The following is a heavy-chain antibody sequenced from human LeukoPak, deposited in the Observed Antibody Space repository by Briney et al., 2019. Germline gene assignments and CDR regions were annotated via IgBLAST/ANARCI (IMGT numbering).Heavy chain of an antibody. CDR2: ISYDGSNK. CDR3: ARIAVAGGDFDY. V-gene: IGHV3-30*01. D-gene: IGHD6-19*01. Sequence: GSLRLSCAASGFTFSSYAMHWVRQAPGKGLEWVAVISYDGSNKYYADSVKGRFTISRDNSKNTLYLQMNSLRAEDTAVYYCARIAVAGGDFDYWGQGTLVTVSS. CDR1: GFTFSSYA. J-gene: IGHJ4*02.